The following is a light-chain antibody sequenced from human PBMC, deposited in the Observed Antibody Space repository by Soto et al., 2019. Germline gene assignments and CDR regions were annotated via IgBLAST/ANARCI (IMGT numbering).Light chain of an antibody. J-gene: IGKJ1*01. CDR1: QGISSY. CDR2: AAS. CDR3: QQSYSTPPWT. Sequence: IQLTQSPSSLSASVGDRVTITCRASQGISSYLAWYQQKPGKAPKLLIYAASTLQSGVPSRFSGSGSGTEFTLTISSLEAEDFATYYCQQSYSTPPWTFGQGTKVDIK. V-gene: IGKV1-9*01.